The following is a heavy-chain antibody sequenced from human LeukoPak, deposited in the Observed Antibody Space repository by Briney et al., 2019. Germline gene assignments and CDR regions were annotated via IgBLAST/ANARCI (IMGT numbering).Heavy chain of an antibody. Sequence: SVKVSCKASGGTFSSYAISWVRQAPGQGLEWMGGIIPIFGTANYAQKFQGRVTITADESTSTAYMELSRLRSEDTAVYYCARAPIVVVTAAGYYFDYWGQGTLVTVSS. J-gene: IGHJ4*02. D-gene: IGHD2-21*02. CDR2: IIPIFGTA. CDR3: ARAPIVVVTAAGYYFDY. V-gene: IGHV1-69*01. CDR1: GGTFSSYA.